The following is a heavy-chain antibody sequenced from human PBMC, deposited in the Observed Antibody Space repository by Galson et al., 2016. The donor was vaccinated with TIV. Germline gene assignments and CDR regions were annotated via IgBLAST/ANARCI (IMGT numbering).Heavy chain of an antibody. Sequence: PALVKPTQTLTLTCTFSGFSLTTRGMCVSWIRQPPGKALEWLARIDYDDDKYYSTSLKSRLTISKDTSKNQVVLTMTNMDPVDTATYYCPRAEAWGLDHWGQGTLVTVSS. CDR3: PRAEAWGLDH. CDR2: IDYDDDK. V-gene: IGHV2-70*11. D-gene: IGHD1-26*01. J-gene: IGHJ4*02. CDR1: GFSLTTRGMC.